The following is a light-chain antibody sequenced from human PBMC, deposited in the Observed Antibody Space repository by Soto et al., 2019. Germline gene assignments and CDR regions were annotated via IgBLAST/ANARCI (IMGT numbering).Light chain of an antibody. CDR2: GAS. Sequence: EVMLTQSPGTLSLSPGERATLSCRASQRVSSGYLAWYQQKPGQAPRLLIYGASSRATGIPDRFSGRGSGTDFTLTISRLEPEDFAVYYCQQYGSSPPSSTFGQGTRLEI. CDR1: QRVSSGY. J-gene: IGKJ5*01. CDR3: QQYGSSPPSST. V-gene: IGKV3-20*01.